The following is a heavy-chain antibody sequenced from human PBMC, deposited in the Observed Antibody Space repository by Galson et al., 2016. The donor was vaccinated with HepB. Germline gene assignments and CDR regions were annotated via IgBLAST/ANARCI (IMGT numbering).Heavy chain of an antibody. D-gene: IGHD2-2*01. CDR2: IYYSGST. CDR3: ARDWGYCSRTSGYAFDN. CDR1: GGSVISESDY. Sequence: ETLSLTCTVSGGSVISESDYWTWIRQPPGKGLEWIGYIYYSGSTIYNPSLKSRLTISVDTSKNQFSLKLGYVTAADTAVYYCARDWGYCSRTSGYAFDNWGQGTLVTVSS. J-gene: IGHJ4*02. V-gene: IGHV4-61*01.